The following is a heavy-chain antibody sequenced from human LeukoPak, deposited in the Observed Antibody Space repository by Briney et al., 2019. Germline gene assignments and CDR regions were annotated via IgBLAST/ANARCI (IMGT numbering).Heavy chain of an antibody. CDR3: ARSAGNYDILTGYYY. CDR1: GYTFTSYG. Sequence: GASVKVSCKASGYTFTSYGISWVRQAPGQGLEWMGWISAYNGNTNYAQKLQGRVTMTTDTSTSTAYMELRSLRSDDTAVYYCARSAGNYDILTGYYYWGQGTLVTVSS. J-gene: IGHJ4*02. D-gene: IGHD3-9*01. V-gene: IGHV1-18*01. CDR2: ISAYNGNT.